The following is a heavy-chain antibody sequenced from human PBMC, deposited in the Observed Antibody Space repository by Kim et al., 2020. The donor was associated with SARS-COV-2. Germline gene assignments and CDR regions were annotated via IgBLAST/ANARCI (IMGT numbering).Heavy chain of an antibody. CDR2: IYYSGST. D-gene: IGHD5-12*01. Sequence: SETLSLTCTVSGGSISSYYWSWIRQPPGKGLEWIGYIYYSGSTNYNPSLKSRVTISVDTSKNQFSLKLSSMTAADTAVYYCARERYSGYDPFFDYWGQGTLVTVSS. CDR1: GGSISSYY. CDR3: ARERYSGYDPFFDY. J-gene: IGHJ4*02. V-gene: IGHV4-59*13.